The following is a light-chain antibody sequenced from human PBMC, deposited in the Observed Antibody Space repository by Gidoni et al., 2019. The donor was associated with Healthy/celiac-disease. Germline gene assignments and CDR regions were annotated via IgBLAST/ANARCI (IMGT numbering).Light chain of an antibody. Sequence: ELVLTQSPATLSLSPGERATLSCRASQSCSSYLAWYQQKPGQAPRLLIYDASNRATGIPARFSGSGSGTDFTLTISSLEPEDFAVYYCQQRSNWPPEYTFGQGTKLEIK. CDR2: DAS. J-gene: IGKJ2*01. CDR3: QQRSNWPPEYT. V-gene: IGKV3-11*01. CDR1: QSCSSY.